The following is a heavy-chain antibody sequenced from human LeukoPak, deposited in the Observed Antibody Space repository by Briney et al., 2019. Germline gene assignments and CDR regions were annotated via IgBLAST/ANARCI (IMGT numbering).Heavy chain of an antibody. CDR2: ISYDGSNK. Sequence: GRSLRLSCAASGFTFSSYAMHWVRQAPGKGLEWVAVISYDGSNKYYADSVKGRFTVSRDNSKNTLYVQMNSLRPEDTAVYYCARGWEPFDYWGQGSLVTVSS. D-gene: IGHD1-14*01. CDR1: GFTFSSYA. J-gene: IGHJ4*02. CDR3: ARGWEPFDY. V-gene: IGHV3-30-3*01.